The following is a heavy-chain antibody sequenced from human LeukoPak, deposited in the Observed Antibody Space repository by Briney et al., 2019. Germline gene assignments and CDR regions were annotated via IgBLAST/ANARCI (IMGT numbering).Heavy chain of an antibody. CDR3: AKVGRRFLEWRNWFDP. CDR1: GFTFSSHA. V-gene: IGHV3-30-3*01. D-gene: IGHD3-3*01. J-gene: IGHJ5*02. Sequence: GGSLRLSCAASGFTFSSHAMHWVRQAPGKGLEWVAVISYDGSSKYYADSVKGRFTISRDNSKNTMYLQMNSLRAEDTAVYYCAKVGRRFLEWRNWFDPWGQGTLVTVSS. CDR2: ISYDGSSK.